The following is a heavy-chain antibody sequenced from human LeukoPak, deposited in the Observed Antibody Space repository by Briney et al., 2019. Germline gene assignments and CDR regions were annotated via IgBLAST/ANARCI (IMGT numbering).Heavy chain of an antibody. J-gene: IGHJ4*02. V-gene: IGHV4-4*02. CDR2: IYHSGTT. D-gene: IGHD2-2*01. CDR3: ANKVYCSTTSCYPAGY. CDR1: GDSISSSNW. Sequence: PSETLSLTCAVSGDSISSSNWWSWVRQPPGKGLEWIGEIYHSGTTNYNPSLKSRVTISFDTSKNQFSLNLRSVTAADTAVYYCANKVYCSTTSCYPAGYXGQGTLVTVSS.